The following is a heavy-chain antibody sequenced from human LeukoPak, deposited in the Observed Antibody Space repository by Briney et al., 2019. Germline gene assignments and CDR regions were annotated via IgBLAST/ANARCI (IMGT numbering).Heavy chain of an antibody. CDR3: ETDLGKGTEVMFGP. CDR2: VDPEDGET. Sequence: ASVKISCQVSGYTFTDYYMHWVQHAPGKGLEWVGLVDPEDGETIYAVKSQGRVTITSDTSTDTAYMELSSLRSESTAAYYCETDLGKGTEVMFGPWGQGTLVTVSS. D-gene: IGHD6-19*01. V-gene: IGHV1-69-2*01. J-gene: IGHJ5*02. CDR1: GYTFTDYY.